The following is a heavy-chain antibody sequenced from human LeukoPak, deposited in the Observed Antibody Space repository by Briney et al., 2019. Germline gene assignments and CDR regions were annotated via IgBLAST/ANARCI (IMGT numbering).Heavy chain of an antibody. Sequence: GGSLRLSCAASGFTFSSNGMHWDRQAPGKGLEWVAVISYDGSNKYYADSVKGRFTISRDNSKNTLYLQMNSLRAEDTAVYYCAKAADYYDSSGYPYWGQGTLLTVSS. V-gene: IGHV3-30*18. D-gene: IGHD3-22*01. CDR3: AKAADYYDSSGYPY. CDR1: GFTFSSNG. CDR2: ISYDGSNK. J-gene: IGHJ4*02.